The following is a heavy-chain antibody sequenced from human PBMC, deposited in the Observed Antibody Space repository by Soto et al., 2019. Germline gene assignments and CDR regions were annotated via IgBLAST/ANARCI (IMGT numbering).Heavy chain of an antibody. CDR1: GGTFSSYA. CDR3: ARVGLQAHSMVPVGIDY. J-gene: IGHJ4*02. CDR2: IIPIFGTA. D-gene: IGHD1-26*01. Sequence: QVQLVQSGAEVQKPGSSVKVSCKASGGTFSSYAISWVRQAPGQGLEWMGGIIPIFGTANYAQKFQGRVTITADESTSTAYMELSSLRSEDTAVYYCARVGLQAHSMVPVGIDYWGQGTLVTVSS. V-gene: IGHV1-69*01.